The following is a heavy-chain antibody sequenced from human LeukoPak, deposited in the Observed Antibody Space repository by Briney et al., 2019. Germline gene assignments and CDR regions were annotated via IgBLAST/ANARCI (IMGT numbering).Heavy chain of an antibody. D-gene: IGHD3-10*01. CDR1: GFSFSTYG. Sequence: GRSLRLSCAASGFSFSTYGMHWVRQAPGKGLEWVAVISYDERRKYYGDSVKGRFTISRDNSKNTLFLQMNSLRAEDTAVYYCAKDRDKFGELLYDAFEIWGQGTMVTVSS. J-gene: IGHJ3*02. CDR3: AKDRDKFGELLYDAFEI. V-gene: IGHV3-30*18. CDR2: ISYDERRK.